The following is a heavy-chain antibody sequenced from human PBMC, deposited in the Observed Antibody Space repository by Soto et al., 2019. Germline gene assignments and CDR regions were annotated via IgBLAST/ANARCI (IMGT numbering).Heavy chain of an antibody. V-gene: IGHV3-74*01. CDR3: ARGWCGPDV. CDR2: IDNAGTDS. J-gene: IGHJ6*04. CDR1: GFTLSGRS. D-gene: IGHD3-10*01. Sequence: EVQLVESGGGLVQPGGSLRLSCAASGFTLSGRSMHWVRQAPGKGLVWVSGIDNAGTDSTYADSVKGRFTSSRDNAKTMLYLQMNSLSVEDTAVYYCARGWCGPDVWGTGTTVTVSS.